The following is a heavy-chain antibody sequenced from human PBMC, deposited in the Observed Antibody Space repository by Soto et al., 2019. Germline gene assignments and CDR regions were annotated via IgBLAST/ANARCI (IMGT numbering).Heavy chain of an antibody. V-gene: IGHV4-34*01. Sequence: SETLSLNCAVYGVSFSGYYWSWIRQPPGKGLEWIGEINHSGSTNYNPSLKSRVTISVDTSKNQFSLKLSSVTAADTAVYYCARVKYYDFWSGYYTRPNYFDYWGQGTLVTVSS. CDR1: GVSFSGYY. D-gene: IGHD3-3*01. CDR2: INHSGST. J-gene: IGHJ4*02. CDR3: ARVKYYDFWSGYYTRPNYFDY.